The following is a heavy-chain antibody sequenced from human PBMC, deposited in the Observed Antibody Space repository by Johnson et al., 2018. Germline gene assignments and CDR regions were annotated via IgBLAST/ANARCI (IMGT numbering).Heavy chain of an antibody. D-gene: IGHD6-19*01. V-gene: IGHV3-64*07. CDR1: GFTFSSYA. CDR2: ISGDGIST. CDR3: ARDREAVAGIGYFQY. J-gene: IGHJ1*01. Sequence: VQLVESGGGLVQPGGSLRLSCAASGFTFSSYAMHWVRQAPGKGLEYVSGISGDGISTFYADSVKGRFTISRDNSKNTLYLQMGSLGTGDMAVYFCARDREAVAGIGYFQYWGQGTLVTVSS.